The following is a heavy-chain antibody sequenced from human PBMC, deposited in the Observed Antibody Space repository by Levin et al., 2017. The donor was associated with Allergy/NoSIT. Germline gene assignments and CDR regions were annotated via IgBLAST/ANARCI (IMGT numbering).Heavy chain of an antibody. V-gene: IGHV3-30*03. Sequence: PGGSLRLSCAASGFTFSSYGMHWVRQAPGKGLEWVAVISYDGSNKYYADSVKGRFTISRDNSKNTLYLQMNSLRAEDTAVYYCSGGPAVAGTLDYWGQGTLVTVSS. CDR3: SGGPAVAGTLDY. D-gene: IGHD6-19*01. CDR1: GFTFSSYG. CDR2: ISYDGSNK. J-gene: IGHJ4*02.